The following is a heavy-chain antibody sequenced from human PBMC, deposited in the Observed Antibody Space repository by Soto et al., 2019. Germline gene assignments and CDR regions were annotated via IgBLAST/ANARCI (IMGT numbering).Heavy chain of an antibody. Sequence: SDTKSVTYTVSGGTSTGDDYYWTWIRKPPGEGLEWIGYIYSSGRTSYNPSLESRLIISMDTSKNQFSLQLNSVSAADTAVYYCVRDRIISLGFFDYWGPGTLVTVSS. V-gene: IGHV4-30-4*02. CDR2: IYSSGRT. J-gene: IGHJ4*02. CDR3: VRDRIISLGFFDY. CDR1: GGTSTGDDYY. D-gene: IGHD6-25*01.